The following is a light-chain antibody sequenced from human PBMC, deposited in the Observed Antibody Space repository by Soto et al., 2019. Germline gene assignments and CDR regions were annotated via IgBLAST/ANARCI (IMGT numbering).Light chain of an antibody. CDR3: QQRSNWIT. Sequence: EIVLTQFPVTLSLSPGERATLSCRASQSVSNYLAWYQQKPGQAPRLLIYDVSTRATGVPARFSGSGSGTDFTLTITSLEPEDFAVYYCQQRSNWITFGQGTRLEIK. CDR2: DVS. V-gene: IGKV3-11*01. CDR1: QSVSNY. J-gene: IGKJ5*01.